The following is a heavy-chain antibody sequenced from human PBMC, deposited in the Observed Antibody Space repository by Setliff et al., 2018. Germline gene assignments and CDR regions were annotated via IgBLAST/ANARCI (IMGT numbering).Heavy chain of an antibody. Sequence: SETLSLTCTVSRGSLSSSSYYWGWIRQPPGKGLEWIGSIYYSGSTYYNPSLKSRVTISVDTSKNQFSLELSSVTAADTAVYYCARGRDYNFWSGYYSPDAFDIWGQGTMVTVSS. CDR1: RGSLSSSSYY. J-gene: IGHJ3*02. D-gene: IGHD3-3*01. CDR2: IYYSGST. V-gene: IGHV4-39*07. CDR3: ARGRDYNFWSGYYSPDAFDI.